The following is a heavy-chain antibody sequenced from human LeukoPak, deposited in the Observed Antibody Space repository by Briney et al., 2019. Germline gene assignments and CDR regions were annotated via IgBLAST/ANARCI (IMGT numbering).Heavy chain of an antibody. J-gene: IGHJ4*02. CDR2: IYPRDGST. V-gene: IGHV1-46*01. Sequence: ASVKVSCKASGYTFTSNYIHWVRQAPGQGLEWMGVIYPRDGSTSYAQKFQGRVTVTRDTSTSTVHTELSGLRSEDTAVYYCARDQEGFDYWGQGTLVTVSS. CDR3: ARDQEGFDY. CDR1: GYTFTSNY.